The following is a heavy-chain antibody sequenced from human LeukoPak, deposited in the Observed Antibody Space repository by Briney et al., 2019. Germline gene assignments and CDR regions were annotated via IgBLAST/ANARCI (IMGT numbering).Heavy chain of an antibody. Sequence: PSETLSLTCIGSDDSVNTYYCSWIRQAPGKGLEWIGYIYNRGSTKYNPSLKSRATISVDTSKNQFSLKPTSVTAADTAVYYCAMSNTVRRPFFDPWGQGTLVTVSS. CDR1: DDSVNTYY. V-gene: IGHV4-59*02. CDR3: AMSNTVRRPFFDP. CDR2: IYNRGST. J-gene: IGHJ5*02. D-gene: IGHD4-11*01.